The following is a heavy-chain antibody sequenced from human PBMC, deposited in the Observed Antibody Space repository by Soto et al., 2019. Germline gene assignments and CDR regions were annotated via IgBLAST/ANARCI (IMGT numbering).Heavy chain of an antibody. D-gene: IGHD3-10*01. CDR3: VRDRYSSSGWFDP. Sequence: SQTLSLTCAISGDSVSSYSAAWNWIRQSPSGGLEWLGRTYYRSRFFSDYAESVKSRIIINPDTSKNQFSPQLKSVTPEDTAVYYCVRDRYSSSGWFDPWGQGTPVTVSS. CDR1: GDSVSSYSAA. CDR2: TYYRSRFFS. J-gene: IGHJ5*02. V-gene: IGHV6-1*01.